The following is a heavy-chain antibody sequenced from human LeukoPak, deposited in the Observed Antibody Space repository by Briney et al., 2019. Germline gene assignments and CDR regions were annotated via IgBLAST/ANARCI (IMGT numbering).Heavy chain of an antibody. V-gene: IGHV3-23*01. CDR3: AKPYYYGSGRGDY. Sequence: GGSLRLSCAASGFTLSSYAMSWVRQAPGKGLEWVSDVSGSGGSTYYADSVKGRFTISRDNSRNTLYLQMNSLRAEDTAVYYCAKPYYYGSGRGDYWSQGTLVTVSS. CDR1: GFTLSSYA. CDR2: VSGSGGST. J-gene: IGHJ4*02. D-gene: IGHD3-10*01.